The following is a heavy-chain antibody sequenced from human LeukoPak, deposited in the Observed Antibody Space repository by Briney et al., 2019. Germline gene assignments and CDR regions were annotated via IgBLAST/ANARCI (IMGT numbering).Heavy chain of an antibody. CDR2: IIPMFGTA. CDR3: ARDRTRVVPAGYYYYYYMDV. CDR1: GGTFSSYA. Sequence: SVKVSCKASGGTFSSYAISWVGQAPGQGGEGMGGIIPMFGTANYAQRFQGRVTITAEKSTRTAYIEVSRQRSEDTSVYYCARDRTRVVPAGYYYYYYMDVWGKGTTVTVSS. D-gene: IGHD2-2*01. J-gene: IGHJ6*03. V-gene: IGHV1-69*06.